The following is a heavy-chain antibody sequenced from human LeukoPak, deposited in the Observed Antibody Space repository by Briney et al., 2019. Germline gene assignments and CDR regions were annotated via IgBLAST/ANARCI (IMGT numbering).Heavy chain of an antibody. D-gene: IGHD3-10*01. J-gene: IGHJ4*02. CDR3: GKAYGSGSYYHFDY. V-gene: IGHV3-23*01. Sequence: PGGSLRLSCAASGFTFSSHAMSWVRQAPEKGLEWVSHISGSGGSTYYADSVKGRFTISRDNSKNTLYLQMNSLRAEDTAVYYCGKAYGSGSYYHFDYWGQGTLVTVSS. CDR1: GFTFSSHA. CDR2: ISGSGGST.